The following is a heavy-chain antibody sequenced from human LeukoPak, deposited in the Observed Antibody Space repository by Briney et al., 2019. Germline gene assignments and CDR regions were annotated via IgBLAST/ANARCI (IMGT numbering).Heavy chain of an antibody. CDR1: DGSISSYY. Sequence: SETLSLTCTVSDGSISSYYWSWIRQPPGKGPEWIAYIYSTGATSYNPSLRSRVSISLDTSKSHFSLKLSSVTVADTAVYFCARLKMGAYFDLWGRGTLVTVSS. CDR3: ARLKMGAYFDL. CDR2: IYSTGAT. J-gene: IGHJ2*01. V-gene: IGHV4-59*08. D-gene: IGHD3-16*01.